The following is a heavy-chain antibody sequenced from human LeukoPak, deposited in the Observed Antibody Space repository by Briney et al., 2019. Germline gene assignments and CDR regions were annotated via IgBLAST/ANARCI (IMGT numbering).Heavy chain of an antibody. CDR2: IYYSGST. CDR1: GGSVSSGSYY. Sequence: SETLSLTCTVSGGSVSSGSYYWSWIRQPPGKGLEWIGYIYYSGSTNYNPSLKSRVTISVDTFKNQFSLKLGSVTAADTAVYYCARVGNWFDPWGQGTLVTVSS. J-gene: IGHJ5*02. V-gene: IGHV4-61*01. D-gene: IGHD3-16*01. CDR3: ARVGNWFDP.